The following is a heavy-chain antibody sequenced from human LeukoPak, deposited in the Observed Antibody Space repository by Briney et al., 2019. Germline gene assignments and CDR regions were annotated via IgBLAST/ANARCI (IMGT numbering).Heavy chain of an antibody. J-gene: IGHJ3*02. D-gene: IGHD3-9*01. Sequence: PSETLSLTCGVSGGSISSTNWWSWVRQPPGQGLEWIGEISLRGLTNYNPSLKSRVTMSLDKSKNQFSLKLRSVTAADTAIYYCARQGYDILTGYIDAFDIWGQGTMVTVSS. V-gene: IGHV4-4*02. CDR3: ARQGYDILTGYIDAFDI. CDR1: GGSISSTNW. CDR2: ISLRGLT.